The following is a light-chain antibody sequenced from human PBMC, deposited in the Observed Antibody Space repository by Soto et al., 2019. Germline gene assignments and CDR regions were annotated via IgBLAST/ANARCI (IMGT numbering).Light chain of an antibody. CDR1: QSVSSSY. V-gene: IGKV3-20*01. CDR2: GTS. J-gene: IGKJ5*01. Sequence: EIVLTQSPGTLSLSPGERATLSCRASQSVSSSYLAWYQQKPGQAPRLLIYGTSSRATGIPARFSGSGSGTDFTLTISRLQAEDFAVYFCQHYGGSPLFTFGQGTRLEIK. CDR3: QHYGGSPLFT.